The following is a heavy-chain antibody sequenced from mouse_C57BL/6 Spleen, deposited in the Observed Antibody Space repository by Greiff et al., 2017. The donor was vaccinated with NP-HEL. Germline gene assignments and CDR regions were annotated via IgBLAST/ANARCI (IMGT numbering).Heavy chain of an antibody. J-gene: IGHJ3*01. CDR2: ISYDGSN. V-gene: IGHV3-6*01. D-gene: IGHD2-2*01. CDR3: ARGGYLAY. CDR1: GYSITSGYY. Sequence: DVKLQESGPGLVKPSQSLSLTCSVTGYSITSGYYWNWIRQFPGNKLEWMGYISYDGSNNYNPSLKNRISITRDTSKNQFFLKLNSVTTEDTATYYCARGGYLAYWGQGTLVTVSA.